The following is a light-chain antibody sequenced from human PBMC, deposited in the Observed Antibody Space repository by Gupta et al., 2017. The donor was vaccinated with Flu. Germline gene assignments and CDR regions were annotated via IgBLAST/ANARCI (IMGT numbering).Light chain of an antibody. CDR2: DVS. Sequence: QSALTQPASVSGSPGHSITISCTGTSSDVGNSDYVSWYQQDPGKAPKLLIYDVSNRPSGVSSRFSGSKSGNTASLTITWLQAEDETDYYCSSYTSTTTFYVFGTGTKVTVL. CDR1: SSDVGNSDY. J-gene: IGLJ1*01. V-gene: IGLV2-14*01. CDR3: SSYTSTTTFYV.